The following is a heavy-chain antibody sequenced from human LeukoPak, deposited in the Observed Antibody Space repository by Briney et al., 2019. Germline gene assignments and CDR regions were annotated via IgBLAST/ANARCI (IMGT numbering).Heavy chain of an antibody. J-gene: IGHJ4*02. D-gene: IGHD3-22*01. Sequence: ASVKVSCKASGYTFTSYDINWVRQATGQGLEWMGWMNPNSGNTGYAQKFQGRVTITADESTSTAYMELSSLRSEDTAVYYCARDYDSSGYGFDYWGQGTLVTVSS. CDR2: MNPNSGNT. V-gene: IGHV1-8*01. CDR3: ARDYDSSGYGFDY. CDR1: GYTFTSYD.